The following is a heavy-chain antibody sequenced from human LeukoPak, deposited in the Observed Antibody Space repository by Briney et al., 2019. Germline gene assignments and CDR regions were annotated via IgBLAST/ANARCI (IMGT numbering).Heavy chain of an antibody. CDR3: ARDREVGATGYYFDY. J-gene: IGHJ4*02. D-gene: IGHD1-26*01. Sequence: KTSETLSLTCSVSGCSISSGSYYWSWIRQPAGKGLEWIGRIYTSGSTTYNSSLKSRVTISLDTSKNHFSLRLSSVTAADTAVYYCARDREVGATGYYFDYWGQGTLVTVSS. CDR1: GCSISSGSYY. V-gene: IGHV4-61*02. CDR2: IYTSGST.